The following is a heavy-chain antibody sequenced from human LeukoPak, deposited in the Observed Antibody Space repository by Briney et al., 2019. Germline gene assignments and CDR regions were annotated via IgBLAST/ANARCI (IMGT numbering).Heavy chain of an antibody. D-gene: IGHD3-10*01. CDR1: GFTFGDYA. CDR3: LSGTMLREVKDAFNL. J-gene: IGHJ3*01. V-gene: IGHV3-49*04. CDR2: IRSKAFGGTT. Sequence: LSGGSLRLSCTASGFTFGDYAVSWVRQAPGKGLEWVGFIRSKAFGGTTAYAASVRGRFTISRDDSKTIAYLQMNSLKTVDTAIYYCLSGTMLREVKDAFNLWGKGTMVTVSS.